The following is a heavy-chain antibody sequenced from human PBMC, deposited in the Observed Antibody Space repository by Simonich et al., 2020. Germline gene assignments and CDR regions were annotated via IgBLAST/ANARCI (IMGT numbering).Heavy chain of an antibody. CDR2: IRSKANSYAT. J-gene: IGHJ4*02. CDR3: TRFDYYGSGSYYFDY. D-gene: IGHD3-10*01. CDR1: GFTFSGSA. V-gene: IGHV3-73*02. Sequence: EVQLVESGGGLVQPGGSLKLSCAASGFTFSGSAMHWVRQASGKGLEWVGRIRSKANSYATAYAASVKGRFTISRDDSKNTAYLQMNSLKTEDTAVYYCTRFDYYGSGSYYFDYWGQGTLDTVSS.